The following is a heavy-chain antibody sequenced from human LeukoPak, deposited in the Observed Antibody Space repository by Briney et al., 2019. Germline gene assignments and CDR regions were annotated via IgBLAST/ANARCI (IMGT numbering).Heavy chain of an antibody. Sequence: GGSLRLSCAASGFTFSSYGVHWVRQAPGKGLEWVAVIWYDGSNKYYADSVKGRFTISRDNSKNTLYLQMNSLRAEDTAVYYCARESTIYRSSTSCSILDYWGQGTLVTVSS. D-gene: IGHD2-2*01. CDR1: GFTFSSYG. CDR3: ARESTIYRSSTSCSILDY. J-gene: IGHJ4*02. CDR2: IWYDGSNK. V-gene: IGHV3-33*01.